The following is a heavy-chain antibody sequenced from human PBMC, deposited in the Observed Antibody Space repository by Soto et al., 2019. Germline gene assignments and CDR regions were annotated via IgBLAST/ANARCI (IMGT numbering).Heavy chain of an antibody. CDR3: ATGFLGLCTGGNCPLDS. V-gene: IGHV3-23*01. J-gene: IGHJ4*02. D-gene: IGHD2-15*01. Sequence: GGSLRLSCEASGFTFSDHGMSWVRQAPGKGLEWVSAIAGSVGSTYYSDSVKGRFTISRDNSKNTLYLQMNSLRDEDTAVYYCATGFLGLCTGGNCPLDSWGQGSLVTVSS. CDR1: GFTFSDHG. CDR2: IAGSVGST.